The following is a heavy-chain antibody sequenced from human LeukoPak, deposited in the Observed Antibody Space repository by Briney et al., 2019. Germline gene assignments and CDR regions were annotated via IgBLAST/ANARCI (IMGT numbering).Heavy chain of an antibody. CDR2: IYYSGST. D-gene: IGHD5-24*01. V-gene: IGHV4-39*01. CDR1: GGSISSSSYY. J-gene: IGHJ4*02. Sequence: SETLSLTCTVSGGSISSSSYYWGWTRQPPGKGLEWIGSIYYSGSTYYNPSLKSRVTISVDTSKDQFSLKLSSVTAADTAVYYCARHGTLEMASSPDFDYWGQGTLVTVSS. CDR3: ARHGTLEMASSPDFDY.